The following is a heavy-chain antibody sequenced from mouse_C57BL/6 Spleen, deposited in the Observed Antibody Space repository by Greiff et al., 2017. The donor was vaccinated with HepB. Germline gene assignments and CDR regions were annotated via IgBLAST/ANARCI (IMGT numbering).Heavy chain of an antibody. V-gene: IGHV5-4*01. Sequence: EVQRVESGGGLVKPGGSLKLSCAASGFTFSSYAMSWVRQTPEKRLEWVATISDGGSYTYYPDNVKGRFTISRDNAKNNLYLQMSHLKSEDTAMYYCARDTYYGSSPFDYWGQGTTLTVSS. CDR2: ISDGGSYT. D-gene: IGHD1-1*01. J-gene: IGHJ2*01. CDR3: ARDTYYGSSPFDY. CDR1: GFTFSSYA.